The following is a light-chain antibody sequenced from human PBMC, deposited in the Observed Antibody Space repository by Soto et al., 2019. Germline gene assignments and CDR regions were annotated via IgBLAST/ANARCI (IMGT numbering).Light chain of an antibody. CDR2: EVS. CDR1: SSDVGAYNY. V-gene: IGLV2-14*01. J-gene: IGLJ1*01. Sequence: QSALTQPASVSGSPGQSITISCTGTSSDVGAYNYVSWYQQHPGKAPKLMIFEVSNRPSGVSNRFSGSKSGNTASLTISGLQAEDEADYYCTSYTSENTYVFGTGTKLTVL. CDR3: TSYTSENTYV.